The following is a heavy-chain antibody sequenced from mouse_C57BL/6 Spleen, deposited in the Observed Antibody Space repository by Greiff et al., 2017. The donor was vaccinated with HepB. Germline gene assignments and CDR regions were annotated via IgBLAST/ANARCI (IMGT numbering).Heavy chain of an antibody. J-gene: IGHJ4*01. Sequence: EVNVVESGGGLVQPGGSLSLSCAASGFTFTDYYMSWVRQPPGKALEWLGFIRNKANGYTTEYSASVKCRFTISRDNSQSILYLQMNALRAEDSATYYCARRRYYGSSYDYAMDYWGQGTSVTVSS. D-gene: IGHD1-1*01. CDR2: IRNKANGYTT. V-gene: IGHV7-3*01. CDR1: GFTFTDYY. CDR3: ARRRYYGSSYDYAMDY.